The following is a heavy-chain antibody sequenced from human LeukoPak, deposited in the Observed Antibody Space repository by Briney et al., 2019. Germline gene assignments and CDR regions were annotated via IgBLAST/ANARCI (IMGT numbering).Heavy chain of an antibody. Sequence: GGSLRLFCAASGFTFSDYYMSWIRQAPGKGLEWVSYISSSGSTIYYADSVKGRFTISRDNAKNSLYLQMNSLRAEDTAVYYCARSYDFWSGYSSDGMDVWGQGTTVTVSS. CDR2: ISSSGSTI. D-gene: IGHD3-3*01. J-gene: IGHJ6*02. CDR3: ARSYDFWSGYSSDGMDV. V-gene: IGHV3-11*01. CDR1: GFTFSDYY.